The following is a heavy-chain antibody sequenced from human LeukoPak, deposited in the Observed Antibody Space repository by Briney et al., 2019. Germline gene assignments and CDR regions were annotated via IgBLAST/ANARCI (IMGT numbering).Heavy chain of an antibody. CDR1: GFTFSDYY. J-gene: IGHJ4*02. CDR2: ISSSGSTI. Sequence: GGSLRLSCAASGFTFSDYYMSWIRQAPGKGLEWVSYISSSGSTIYYADSVKGRFTIARDNSKNTLYLQMSSLRGQDTAIYYCVKDRAAVLEYWGQGTLVTVSS. V-gene: IGHV3-11*04. D-gene: IGHD2-15*01. CDR3: VKDRAAVLEY.